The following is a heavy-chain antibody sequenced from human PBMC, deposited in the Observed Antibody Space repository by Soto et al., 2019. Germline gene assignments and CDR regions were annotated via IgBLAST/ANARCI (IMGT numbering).Heavy chain of an antibody. CDR3: ARDYSSGWDDSRDY. Sequence: ESGGGLVQPGGSLRLSCAASGFTFSSYSMNWVRQAPGKGLEWVSYISSSSSTIYYADSVKGRFTISRDNAKNSLYLQMNSLRDEDTAVYYCARDYSSGWDDSRDYWGQGTLVTVSS. V-gene: IGHV3-48*02. CDR1: GFTFSSYS. CDR2: ISSSSSTI. D-gene: IGHD6-19*01. J-gene: IGHJ4*02.